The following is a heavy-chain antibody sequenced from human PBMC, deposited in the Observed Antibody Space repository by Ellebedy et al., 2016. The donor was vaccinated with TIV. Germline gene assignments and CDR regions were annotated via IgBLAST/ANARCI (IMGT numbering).Heavy chain of an antibody. CDR3: ARHVGDGSHFDY. CDR2: ISPADSDT. Sequence: GESLKISCTGSGYTFIKYWIGWVRQMPGKGLGWMGIISPADSDTRYSPSFQGQVTISVDKSINTASLQWSSLKASDSAMYYCARHVGDGSHFDYWGQGTLVTVSS. J-gene: IGHJ4*02. CDR1: GYTFIKYW. D-gene: IGHD5-24*01. V-gene: IGHV5-51*01.